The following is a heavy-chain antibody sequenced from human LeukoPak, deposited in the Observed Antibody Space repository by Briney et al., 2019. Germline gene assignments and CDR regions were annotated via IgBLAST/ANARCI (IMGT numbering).Heavy chain of an antibody. CDR3: ARSERWLQSHSPFYY. D-gene: IGHD5-24*01. CDR1: GYTFTNYG. V-gene: IGHV1-18*01. CDR2: ISGYQGST. J-gene: IGHJ4*02. Sequence: ASVKVSCKASGYTFTNYGITWVRQAPGQGLEWMGWISGYQGSTKYAQNFQGRVTMTRDTSTSTVYMELSSLRSEDTAVYYCARSERWLQSHSPFYYWGQGTLVTVSS.